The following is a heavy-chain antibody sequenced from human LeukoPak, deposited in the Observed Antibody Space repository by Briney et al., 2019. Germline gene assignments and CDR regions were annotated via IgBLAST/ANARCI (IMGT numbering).Heavy chain of an antibody. J-gene: IGHJ3*02. CDR1: GFTFSSYS. CDR2: ISSSSSYI. CDR3: ARVPQDSSGYYGAFDI. Sequence: GGSLRLSCAASGFTFSSYSMNWVRQAPGKGLEWVSSISSSSSYIYYADSVKGRFTISRDNAKNSLYLQMNSPRAEDTAVYYCARVPQDSSGYYGAFDIWGQGTMVTVSS. V-gene: IGHV3-21*01. D-gene: IGHD3-22*01.